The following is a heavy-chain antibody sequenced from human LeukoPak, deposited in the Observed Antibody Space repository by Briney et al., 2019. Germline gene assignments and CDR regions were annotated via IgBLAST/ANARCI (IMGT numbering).Heavy chain of an antibody. V-gene: IGHV3-30*04. Sequence: PGGSLRLSCAASGFTFSSYAMHWVRQAPGKGLEWVAVISYDGSNKYYADSVKGRFTISRDNSKNTLYLQMNSLRAEDTAVYYCARRGVELERRKFDYWGQGTLVTVSS. D-gene: IGHD1-1*01. CDR1: GFTFSSYA. CDR2: ISYDGSNK. J-gene: IGHJ4*02. CDR3: ARRGVELERRKFDY.